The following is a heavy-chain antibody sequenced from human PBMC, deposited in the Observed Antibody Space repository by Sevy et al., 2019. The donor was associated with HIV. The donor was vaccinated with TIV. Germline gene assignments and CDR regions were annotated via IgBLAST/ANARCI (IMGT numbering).Heavy chain of an antibody. D-gene: IGHD2-2*01. CDR3: ASDGGCSSTSCLLYFDY. J-gene: IGHJ4*02. CDR1: GFTFSSYS. V-gene: IGHV3-21*01. Sequence: GGSLRLSCAASGFTFSSYSMNWVRQAPGKGLEGVSSISSGSSYIYYTDSVKGRFTISRDNAKNSLYLQMNSLRAEDTAVYYCASDGGCSSTSCLLYFDYWGQGTLVTVSS. CDR2: ISSGSSYI.